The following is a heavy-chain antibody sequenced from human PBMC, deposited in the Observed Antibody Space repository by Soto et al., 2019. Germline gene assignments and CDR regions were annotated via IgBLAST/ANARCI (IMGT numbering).Heavy chain of an antibody. V-gene: IGHV4-59*01. J-gene: IGHJ4*02. CDR2: IYYSGST. Sequence: PSETLSLTCTVAGGSISSYYWSWIRQPPGKGLEWIGYIYYSGSTNYNPSLKSRVTISVDTSKNQFSLKLSSVTAADTAVYYCARGRQLVPLDYWGQGTLVTSPQ. CDR3: ARGRQLVPLDY. CDR1: GGSISSYY. D-gene: IGHD6-13*01.